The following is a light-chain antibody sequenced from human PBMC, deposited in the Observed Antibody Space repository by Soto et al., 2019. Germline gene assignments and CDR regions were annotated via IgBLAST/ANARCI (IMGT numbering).Light chain of an antibody. Sequence: QSALTQPPSASGSPGQSVTISCTGTSSDVGGYNFVSWYQQHPGKAPQLMIYDVNKRPSGVPDRFSGSKSGNTASLTVSGLQAEDEADYYCSSYAGSNNFVFGTGTKVTVL. CDR3: SSYAGSNNFV. CDR1: SSDVGGYNF. CDR2: DVN. V-gene: IGLV2-8*01. J-gene: IGLJ1*01.